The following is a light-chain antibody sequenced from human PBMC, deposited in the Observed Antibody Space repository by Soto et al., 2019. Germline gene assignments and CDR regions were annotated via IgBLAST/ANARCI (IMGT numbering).Light chain of an antibody. V-gene: IGKV3-15*01. CDR2: GAS. CDR3: QQYHNWPRT. Sequence: EIGMTQSPATLSVSPGGRVTVSCRASQSISDKLAWYQQRPGQAPRLLIHGASIRATDFPARFSGTGSGTEFTLTISSLQSEDFAVYYCQQYHNWPRTFGQGTKVDIK. J-gene: IGKJ1*01. CDR1: QSISDK.